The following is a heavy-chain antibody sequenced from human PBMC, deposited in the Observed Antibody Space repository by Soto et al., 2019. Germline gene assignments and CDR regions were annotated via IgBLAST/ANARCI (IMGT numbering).Heavy chain of an antibody. CDR2: INPNSGGT. J-gene: IGHJ4*02. Sequence: QVQLVQSVAEVKKPGASVKVSCKASGYSFTNYYVHWVRQAPGQGLEWMGWINPNSGGTNFAQRFQDRLTLTRDTSINTAYMELSRLRSDDTAMYFCARTTVPNYYGDYWGQGTLVTVSS. V-gene: IGHV1-2*02. CDR3: ARTTVPNYYGDY. D-gene: IGHD3-22*01. CDR1: GYSFTNYY.